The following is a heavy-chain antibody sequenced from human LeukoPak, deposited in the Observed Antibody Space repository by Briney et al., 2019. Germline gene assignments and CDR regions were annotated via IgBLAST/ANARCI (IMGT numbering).Heavy chain of an antibody. CDR1: GFTGSNNY. V-gene: IGHV3-53*01. J-gene: IGHJ4*02. CDR2: IHSSGAT. CDR3: AKGRCGDSSCWYFDA. D-gene: IGHD6-13*01. Sequence: IQPGGSLRLSCAASGFTGSNNYVSWVRQAPGMGLEWVSAIHSSGATCYADSVKGRFSISRDDSQNTVYLQMNSLRVEDTATYFCAKGRCGDSSCWYFDAWAKGTRVTVSP.